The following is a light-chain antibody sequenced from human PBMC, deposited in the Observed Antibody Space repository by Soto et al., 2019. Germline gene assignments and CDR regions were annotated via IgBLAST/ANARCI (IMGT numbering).Light chain of an antibody. V-gene: IGKV3-11*01. Sequence: EIVLTQSPGTLSLSPGERATLSCRASQSVSSYLAWYQQKPGQAPRLLIYDASNRATGIPARFSGSGSGTDFPLTISSLEPEDFAIYYCQQRSNWLFTFGPGTKVDIK. CDR3: QQRSNWLFT. CDR2: DAS. J-gene: IGKJ3*01. CDR1: QSVSSY.